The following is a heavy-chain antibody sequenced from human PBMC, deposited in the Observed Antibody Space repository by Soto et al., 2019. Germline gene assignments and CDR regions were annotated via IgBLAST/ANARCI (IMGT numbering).Heavy chain of an antibody. CDR2: IYHSGAT. J-gene: IGHJ4*02. CDR3: ARGCGYATVDC. Sequence: QVQLQESGPGLVQPSQTLSLTCTVSGDSISSGAYYWSWIRQPPGKGLEWIGYIYHSGATYYNPSLESRVTLAVDTSKNQVSLRLSSVTAADTAGDYFARGCGYATVDCWGQGTLVTVSS. CDR1: GDSISSGAYY. V-gene: IGHV4-30-4*01. D-gene: IGHD2-15*01.